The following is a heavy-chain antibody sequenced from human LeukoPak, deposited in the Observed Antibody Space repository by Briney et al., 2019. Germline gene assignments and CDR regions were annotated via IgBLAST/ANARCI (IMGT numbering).Heavy chain of an antibody. CDR2: INGDGSST. J-gene: IGHJ3*02. CDR3: ATPRHYDILTGDPHGAFDI. CDR1: GFTFSSYW. V-gene: IGHV3-74*01. D-gene: IGHD3-9*01. Sequence: QLWGALRLSCAASGFTFSSYWMHWVRQAPGKGLVWVSRINGDGSSTAYADSVKGRFTISRDNSKNTLYLQMNSLRAEDTAVYYCATPRHYDILTGDPHGAFDIWGQGTMVTVSS.